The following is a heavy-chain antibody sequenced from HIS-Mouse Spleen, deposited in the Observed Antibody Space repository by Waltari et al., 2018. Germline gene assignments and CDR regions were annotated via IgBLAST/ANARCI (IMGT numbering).Heavy chain of an antibody. V-gene: IGHV3-30-3*01. D-gene: IGHD1-20*01. J-gene: IGHJ4*02. Sequence: QVQLVESGGGGVQPGWSLRRSCEASGFTFSSYAMPWVRQAPGKGLEWVAVISHDGSNKYYADSVNGRFTISRDNSKNTLYLQMNSLRAEDTAVYYCARDHRNNWAIRDWGQGTLVTVSS. CDR1: GFTFSSYA. CDR2: ISHDGSNK. CDR3: ARDHRNNWAIRD.